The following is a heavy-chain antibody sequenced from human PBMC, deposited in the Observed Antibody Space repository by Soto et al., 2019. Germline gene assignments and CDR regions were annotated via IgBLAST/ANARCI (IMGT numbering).Heavy chain of an antibody. CDR2: IYYSGST. D-gene: IGHD3-10*01. Sequence: SETLSLTCTVSGGSISSGGYYWSWIRQHPGKGLEWIGYIYYSGSTYYNPSLKSRVTISVDTSKNQFSLKLSSVTAADTAVYYCAAMVRGVSSFYYYYGMDVWGQGTTVTFYS. J-gene: IGHJ6*02. V-gene: IGHV4-31*03. CDR1: GGSISSGGYY. CDR3: AAMVRGVSSFYYYYGMDV.